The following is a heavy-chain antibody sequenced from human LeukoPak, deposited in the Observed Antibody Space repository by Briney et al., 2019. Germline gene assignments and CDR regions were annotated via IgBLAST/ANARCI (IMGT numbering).Heavy chain of an antibody. CDR3: AKDRLYVSSSSPPIDY. CDR1: GFTFSTYA. V-gene: IGHV3-23*01. CDR2: ISGNGGNT. D-gene: IGHD6-6*01. Sequence: AGGSLRLSCAASGFTFSTYAMSWVRQAPGKGLEWVSAISGNGGNTYYADSVKGRFTISRDNSKNTLYLQINSLRAGDTAVYYCAKDRLYVSSSSPPIDYWGQGTLVTVSS. J-gene: IGHJ4*02.